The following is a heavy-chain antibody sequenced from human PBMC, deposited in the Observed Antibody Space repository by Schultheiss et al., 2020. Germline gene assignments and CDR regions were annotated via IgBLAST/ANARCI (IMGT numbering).Heavy chain of an antibody. J-gene: IGHJ6*02. CDR3: ARETLYNWNDVNYYYGMDV. CDR2: ISAYNGNT. CDR1: GYTFTSYG. Sequence: ASVKVSCKASGYTFTSYGISWVRQAPGQGLEWMGWISAYNGNTNYAQKLQGRVTMTTDTSTSTAYMELRSLRSEDTAVYYCARETLYNWNDVNYYYGMDVWGQGTTVTVSS. V-gene: IGHV1-18*01. D-gene: IGHD1-20*01.